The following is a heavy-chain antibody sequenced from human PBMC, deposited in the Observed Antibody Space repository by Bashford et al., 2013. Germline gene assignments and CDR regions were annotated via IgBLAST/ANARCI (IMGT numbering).Heavy chain of an antibody. Sequence: ASVKVSCTASGYTFTDYHVHWVRQAPGQGLEWMGWINPNRGDTNYAQNFQDRVTMTRDTSSSTAYMELSRLGSDDTAVYYCARDGPVVGVWNAFDVWGQGTVVTVSS. CDR3: ARDGPVVGVWNAFDV. V-gene: IGHV1-2*02. CDR1: GYTFTDYH. CDR2: INPNRGDT. D-gene: IGHD1-26*01. J-gene: IGHJ3*01.